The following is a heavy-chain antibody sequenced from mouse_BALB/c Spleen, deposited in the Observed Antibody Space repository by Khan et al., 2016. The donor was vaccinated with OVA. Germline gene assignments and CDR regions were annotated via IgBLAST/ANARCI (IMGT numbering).Heavy chain of an antibody. D-gene: IGHD1-1*01. CDR3: ARVYGGAFDY. V-gene: IGHV3-2*02. CDR2: ISYSGNT. J-gene: IGHJ2*01. CDR1: GYSITTDYA. Sequence: EVQLQESGPGLVKPSQSLSLTCTVTGYSITTDYAWNWIRQFPGNKLEWMGYISYSGNTKYNPSLKSRISTTRDTPKNQLFLQLKSVTTEDTARYSWARVYGGAFDYWGQGTTLTVSS.